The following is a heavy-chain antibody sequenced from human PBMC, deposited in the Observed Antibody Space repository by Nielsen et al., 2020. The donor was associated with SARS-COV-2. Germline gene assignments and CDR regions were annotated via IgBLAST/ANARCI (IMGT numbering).Heavy chain of an antibody. V-gene: IGHV3-74*01. J-gene: IGHJ4*02. CDR3: ARGSNTHDNDY. CDR1: GFTFSSYW. D-gene: IGHD3-9*01. CDR2: INSDGSST. Sequence: GGSLRLSCAASGFTFSSYWMHWVRQAPGKGLVWVSRINSDGSSTSYADSVKGRFTISRDNAKNTLYLQMNSLRAEDTAVYYCARGSNTHDNDYWGQGTLVTVSS.